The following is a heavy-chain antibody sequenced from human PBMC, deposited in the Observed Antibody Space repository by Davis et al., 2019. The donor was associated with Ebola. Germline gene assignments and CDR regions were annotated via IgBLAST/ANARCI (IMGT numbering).Heavy chain of an antibody. V-gene: IGHV4-34*01. CDR2: INHSGST. J-gene: IGHJ6*02. CDR1: GGSFSGYY. Sequence: SETLSLTCAVYGGSFSGYYWSWIRQPPGKGLEWIGEINHSGSTNYNPSLKSRVTISVDTSKNQFSLKLSSVTAADTAVYYCARGSPIWFGELLYSDYYGMDVWGQGTTVTVSS. D-gene: IGHD3-10*01. CDR3: ARGSPIWFGELLYSDYYGMDV.